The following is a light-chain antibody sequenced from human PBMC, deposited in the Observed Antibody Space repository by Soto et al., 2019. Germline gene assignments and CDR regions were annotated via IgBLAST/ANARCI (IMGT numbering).Light chain of an antibody. J-gene: IGLJ3*02. V-gene: IGLV4-69*01. CDR3: QTWGTGISM. Sequence: QLVLTQSPSASASLGASVKLTCTLSSGHSSYAIAWHQQQPEKGPRYLMKLNSDGSHSKGDGIPDRFSGSSSGAERYLTISSLQSEDEADYYCQTWGTGISMFGGGTKLTVL. CDR2: LNSDGSH. CDR1: SGHSSYA.